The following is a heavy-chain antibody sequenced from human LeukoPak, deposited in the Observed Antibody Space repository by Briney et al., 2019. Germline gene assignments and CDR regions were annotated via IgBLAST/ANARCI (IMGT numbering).Heavy chain of an antibody. V-gene: IGHV4-39*01. CDR2: IYYSGST. Sequence: SETLSLTCTVSGGSISSSSYYWGWIRQPPGKGLEWIGSIYYSGSTYYNPSLKSRVTISVDTSKNQFSLKLSSVTAADTAVYYCARHGRSYYGSGSYSPLTGWGQGTLVTVSS. CDR1: GGSISSSSYY. J-gene: IGHJ4*02. D-gene: IGHD3-10*01. CDR3: ARHGRSYYGSGSYSPLTG.